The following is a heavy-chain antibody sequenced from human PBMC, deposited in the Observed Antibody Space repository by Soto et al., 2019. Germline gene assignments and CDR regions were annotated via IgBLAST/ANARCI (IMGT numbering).Heavy chain of an antibody. CDR1: SGSISSSNW. V-gene: IGHV4-4*02. CDR3: ARVYCSGGSCYSSDAFDI. CDR2: IYHSGST. D-gene: IGHD2-15*01. Sequence: QVQLQESGPGLVKPSGTLSLTCAVSSGSISSSNWWSWVRQPPGKGLEWIGEIYHSGSTNYNPSLESRVTISVDKSKNQFSLKLSSVTAADTAVYYCARVYCSGGSCYSSDAFDIWGQGTMVTVSS. J-gene: IGHJ3*02.